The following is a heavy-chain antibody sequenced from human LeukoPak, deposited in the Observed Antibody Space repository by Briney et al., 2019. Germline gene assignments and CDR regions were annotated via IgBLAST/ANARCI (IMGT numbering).Heavy chain of an antibody. D-gene: IGHD2-2*01. CDR2: IYGSGST. Sequence: SQTLSLTCTVSGGSITSGNFYWSWIRQPAGKGLEWIGRIYGSGSTNYSPSLRSRATISIDTSKNQFSLKLNSVTAADTAVYYCARGWGSTSSNYFDPWGQGTLVTVSS. J-gene: IGHJ5*01. V-gene: IGHV4-61*02. CDR3: ARGWGSTSSNYFDP. CDR1: GGSITSGNFY.